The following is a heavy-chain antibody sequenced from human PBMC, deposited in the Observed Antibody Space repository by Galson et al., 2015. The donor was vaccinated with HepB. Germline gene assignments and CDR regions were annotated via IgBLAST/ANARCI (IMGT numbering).Heavy chain of an antibody. CDR2: IYYSGST. CDR3: ARTGYCSSTSCYPIDWFDP. D-gene: IGHD2-2*01. J-gene: IGHJ5*02. Sequence: YWGWIRQPPGKGLEWIGSIYYSGSTYYNPSLKSRVTISVDTSKNQFSLKLSSVTAADTAVYYCARTGYCSSTSCYPIDWFDPWGQGTLVTVSS. V-gene: IGHV4-39*07. CDR1: Y.